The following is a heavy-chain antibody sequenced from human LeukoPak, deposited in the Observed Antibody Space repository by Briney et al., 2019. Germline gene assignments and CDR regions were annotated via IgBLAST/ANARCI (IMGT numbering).Heavy chain of an antibody. D-gene: IGHD6-19*01. Sequence: ASVKVSCKASGYTFTSYYMHWVRQAPGQGLEWMGIINPSGGSTSYAQKFQGRVTMTRDTSTSTVYMELSSLRSEDTAVYYCARSRAVAGTQSDNYYYYYGMDVWGQGTTVTVSS. V-gene: IGHV1-46*01. CDR3: ARSRAVAGTQSDNYYYYYGMDV. CDR2: INPSGGST. CDR1: GYTFTSYY. J-gene: IGHJ6*02.